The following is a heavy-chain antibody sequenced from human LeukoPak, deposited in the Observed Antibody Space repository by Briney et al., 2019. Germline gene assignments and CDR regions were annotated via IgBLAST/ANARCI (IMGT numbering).Heavy chain of an antibody. Sequence: SVKVSYKPSGYTFTGHYILWGLQAPGQGLGSRVESNPNSGCTYYALKFHRRVTMTRDTSISTAYMELSRLTFDDTAVYSCERGGVQLELPACCYYYIDGWGKGTTVTISS. D-gene: IGHD1-7*01. J-gene: IGHJ6*03. CDR1: GYTFTGHY. V-gene: IGHV1-2*02. CDR2: SNPNSGCT. CDR3: ERGGVQLELPACCYYYIDG.